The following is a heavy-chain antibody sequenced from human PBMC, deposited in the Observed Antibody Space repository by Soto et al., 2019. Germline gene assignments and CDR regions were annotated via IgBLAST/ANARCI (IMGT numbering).Heavy chain of an antibody. CDR1: GFTFSNAW. J-gene: IGHJ5*02. CDR2: IKSRTKGGTT. V-gene: IGHV3-15*01. CDR3: TTDDPINRS. Sequence: EVQLVESGGGLIKPGGSLRLSCAASGFTFSNAWMSWVRQAPGKGLEWVGRIKSRTKGGTTDYTAPVKGRFTISRDDSKGALYLQMSSLINEDTAMYYCTTDDPINRSWGQGTLVTVSS.